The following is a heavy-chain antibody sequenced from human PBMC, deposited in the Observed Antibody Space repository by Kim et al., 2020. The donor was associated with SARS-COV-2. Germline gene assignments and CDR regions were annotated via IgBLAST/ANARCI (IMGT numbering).Heavy chain of an antibody. Sequence: GGSLRLSCAASGFTFSSYGMYWVRQAPGKGLEWVAVISYDGSNKYYADSVKGRFTISRDNSKNTLYLQMNSLRAEDTAVYYCAKTEEKQWLAKLLNPHYYYGMDVWGQGTTVTVSS. V-gene: IGHV3-30*18. J-gene: IGHJ6*02. CDR1: GFTFSSYG. CDR3: AKTEEKQWLAKLLNPHYYYGMDV. D-gene: IGHD6-19*01. CDR2: ISYDGSNK.